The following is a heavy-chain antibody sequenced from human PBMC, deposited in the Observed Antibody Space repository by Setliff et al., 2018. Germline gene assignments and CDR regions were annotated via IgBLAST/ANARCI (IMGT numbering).Heavy chain of an antibody. V-gene: IGHV4-39*01. Sequence: SETLSLTCTVSGGSISSSSYYWGWIRQPPGKGLEWIGSIYYSGSAYYNPSLKSRVTISVDTSKNQFSLKLSSVTAADTAVYYCARHRAEDYYGSGTIIWGWFDPWGQGTLVTVSS. CDR2: IYYSGSA. J-gene: IGHJ5*02. CDR3: ARHRAEDYYGSGTIIWGWFDP. D-gene: IGHD3-10*01. CDR1: GGSISSSSYY.